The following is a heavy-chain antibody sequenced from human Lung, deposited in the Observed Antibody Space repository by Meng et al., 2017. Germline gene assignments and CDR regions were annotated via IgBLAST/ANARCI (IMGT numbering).Heavy chain of an antibody. D-gene: IGHD6-6*01. CDR3: ARRIEYSSSSGY. CDR2: INPKTGDT. J-gene: IGHJ4*02. CDR1: GYMFTSYD. Sequence: QVQLVQSGAEVKKPGASVKVSCKTSGYMFTSYDINWVRQATGQGPEWMGWINPKTGDTGYAQKFQGRVTLTRDTSISTVFLELSSLRFEDTAVYYCARRIEYSSSSGYWGQGTLVTVSS. V-gene: IGHV1-8*01.